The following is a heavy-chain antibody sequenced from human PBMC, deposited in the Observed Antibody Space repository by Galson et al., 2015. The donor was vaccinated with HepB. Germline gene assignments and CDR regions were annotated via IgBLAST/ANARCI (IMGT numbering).Heavy chain of an antibody. CDR1: GYTFTSYG. CDR3: ARSDYGDYLYYFDY. CDR2: ISGYNGNT. Sequence: SCKASGYTFTSYGISWVRQAPGQGLEWMGWISGYNGNTNYAQKLQGRVTMTTDTSTSTAYMELRSLRSDDTAVYYCARSDYGDYLYYFDYWRQGTLVTVSS. V-gene: IGHV1-18*04. J-gene: IGHJ4*02. D-gene: IGHD4-17*01.